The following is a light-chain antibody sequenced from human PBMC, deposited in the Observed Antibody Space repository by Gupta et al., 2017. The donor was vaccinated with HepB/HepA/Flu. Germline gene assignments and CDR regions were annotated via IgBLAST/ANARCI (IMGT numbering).Light chain of an antibody. CDR3: QAWDSSTVV. V-gene: IGLV3-1*01. J-gene: IGLJ2*01. Sequence: SELPRRPSVSVSPGQTASITCSGDKLGHKYVCWYQQKPGQSPVLVIYQDTKRPSGIPERFSGSNSGNTATLTISGTQAMDEADYYCQAWDSSTVVFGGGTKLTVL. CDR2: QDT. CDR1: KLGHKY.